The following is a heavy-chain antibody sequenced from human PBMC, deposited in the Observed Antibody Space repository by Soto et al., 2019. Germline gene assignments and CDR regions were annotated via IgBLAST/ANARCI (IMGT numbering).Heavy chain of an antibody. Sequence: PSETLSLTCTVSGGSISSGGYYWSWIRQHPGKGLEWIGYIYYSGSTYYNPSLKSRVTITVDASKNHFPLKLSSVTAADTAVYYCARASPLIVVVPAAGGGNWFDPWGRGTLVTVSS. V-gene: IGHV4-31*03. CDR2: IYYSGST. D-gene: IGHD2-2*01. CDR3: ARASPLIVVVPAAGGGNWFDP. CDR1: GGSISSGGYY. J-gene: IGHJ5*02.